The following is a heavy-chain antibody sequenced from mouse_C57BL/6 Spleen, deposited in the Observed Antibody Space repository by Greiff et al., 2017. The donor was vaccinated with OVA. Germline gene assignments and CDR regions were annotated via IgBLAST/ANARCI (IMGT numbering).Heavy chain of an antibody. CDR3: ARFITTVVANYYAMDY. CDR1: GYSFTGYY. D-gene: IGHD1-1*01. CDR2: INPSTGGT. Sequence: EVQLQQSGPELVKPGASVKISCKASGYSFTGYYMNWVKQSPEKSLEWIGEINPSTGGTTYNQKFKAKATLTVDKSSSTAYMQLKSLTSEDSAVYYCARFITTVVANYYAMDYWGQGTSVTVSS. V-gene: IGHV1-42*01. J-gene: IGHJ4*01.